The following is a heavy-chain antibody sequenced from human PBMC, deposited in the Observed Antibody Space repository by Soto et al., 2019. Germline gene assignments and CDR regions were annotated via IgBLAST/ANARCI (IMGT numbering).Heavy chain of an antibody. J-gene: IGHJ5*02. D-gene: IGHD5-18*01. Sequence: QVQLVESGGGVVQPGRSLRLSCAASGFTFSSYAMHWVRQAPGKGLEWVAVISYDGSNKYYADSVKGRFTISRDNSKNTLYLQMNSLRAEDTAVYYSAREGVDTAMVPYNWFDPWGQGTLVTVSS. CDR2: ISYDGSNK. V-gene: IGHV3-30-3*01. CDR1: GFTFSSYA. CDR3: AREGVDTAMVPYNWFDP.